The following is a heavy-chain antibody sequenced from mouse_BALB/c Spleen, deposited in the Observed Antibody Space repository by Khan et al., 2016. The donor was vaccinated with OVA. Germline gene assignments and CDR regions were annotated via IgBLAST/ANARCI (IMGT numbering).Heavy chain of an antibody. D-gene: IGHD1-1*01. V-gene: IGHV2-3*01. Sequence: VQLQESGPGLVAPSQSLSITCTVSGFSLNSYGVNWVRQPPGKGLEWLGVIWGDGSTNYHSALKSRLITSKDNSKSQVFLKLNSLQTDDTATYYCAKFTPDYYAMDYWGQGTSVTVSS. J-gene: IGHJ4*01. CDR1: GFSLNSYG. CDR3: AKFTPDYYAMDY. CDR2: IWGDGST.